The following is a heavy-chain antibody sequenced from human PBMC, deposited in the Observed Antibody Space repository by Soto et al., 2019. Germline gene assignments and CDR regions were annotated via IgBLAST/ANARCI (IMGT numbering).Heavy chain of an antibody. D-gene: IGHD3-10*01. Sequence: QVQLVESGGGVVQPGRSLRLSCAASGFTFSSYGMHWVRQAPGKGLEWVAVISYDGSNKYYADSVKGRFTISRDNSKNTLYLQMNSLRAEDMAVYYCAKDLGRYGSGSYSDAFDIWGQGTMVTVSS. V-gene: IGHV3-30*18. CDR2: ISYDGSNK. J-gene: IGHJ3*02. CDR1: GFTFSSYG. CDR3: AKDLGRYGSGSYSDAFDI.